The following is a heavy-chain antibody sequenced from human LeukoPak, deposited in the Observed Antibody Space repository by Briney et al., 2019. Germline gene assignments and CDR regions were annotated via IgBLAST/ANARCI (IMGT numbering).Heavy chain of an antibody. V-gene: IGHV3-23*01. Sequence: PGGSLRLSCAASGFTFSSYAMNWVRQAPGKGLEWVSGIRGSGGSTYYADSVKGRFTISRDNSKNTLHLQMNSLRAEDTAVYYCAKVYYYDGSGYSSPYYFDYWGQGTLVTVSS. D-gene: IGHD3-22*01. J-gene: IGHJ4*02. CDR2: IRGSGGST. CDR3: AKVYYYDGSGYSSPYYFDY. CDR1: GFTFSSYA.